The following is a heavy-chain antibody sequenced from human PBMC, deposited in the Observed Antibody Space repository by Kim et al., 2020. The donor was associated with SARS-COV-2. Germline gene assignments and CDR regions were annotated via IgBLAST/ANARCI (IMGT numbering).Heavy chain of an antibody. CDR2: ISGSGGST. V-gene: IGHV3-23*01. CDR1: GFTFSSYA. J-gene: IGHJ4*02. Sequence: GGSLRLSCAASGFTFSSYAMSWVRQAPGKGLEWVSAISGSGGSTYYADSVKGRFTISRDNSKNTLYLQMNSLRAEDTAVYYCAKSRATTPRGQRAEFDYWGQGTLVTVSS. D-gene: IGHD1-26*01. CDR3: AKSRATTPRGQRAEFDY.